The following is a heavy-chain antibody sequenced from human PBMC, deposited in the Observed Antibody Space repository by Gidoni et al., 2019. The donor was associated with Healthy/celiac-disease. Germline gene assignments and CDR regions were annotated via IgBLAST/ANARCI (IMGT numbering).Heavy chain of an antibody. J-gene: IGHJ4*02. D-gene: IGHD3-10*01. Sequence: QLQPQESGPGLAKPSETLPLTCTVSGGSISSSSYYRGWIRQPPGKGLEWIGSIYYSGSTYYNPSLKSRVTISVDTSKNQFSLKLSSVTAADTAVYYCARLTKRGVSEYWGQGTLVTVSS. CDR1: GGSISSSSYY. V-gene: IGHV4-39*01. CDR2: IYYSGST. CDR3: ARLTKRGVSEY.